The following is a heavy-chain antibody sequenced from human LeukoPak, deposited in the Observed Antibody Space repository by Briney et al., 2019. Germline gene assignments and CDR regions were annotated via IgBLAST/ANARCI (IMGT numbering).Heavy chain of an antibody. V-gene: IGHV4-39*01. CDR1: GGSISSSSYY. D-gene: IGHD1-26*01. J-gene: IGHJ4*02. Sequence: SETLSLTCTVSGGSISSSSYYWGWIRPPPGKGLEWIGSIYYSGSTYYNPSLKSRVTISVDTSKNQFSLKLSSVTAADTAVYYCARRVGANDYWGQGTLVTVSS. CDR3: ARRVGANDY. CDR2: IYYSGST.